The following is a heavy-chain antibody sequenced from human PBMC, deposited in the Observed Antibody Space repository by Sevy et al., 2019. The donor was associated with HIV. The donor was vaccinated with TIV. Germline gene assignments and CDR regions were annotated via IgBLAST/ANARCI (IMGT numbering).Heavy chain of an antibody. CDR2: LKSDVYGGTV. CDR3: TRWKAAQSIFDY. J-gene: IGHJ4*02. D-gene: IGHD6-13*01. Sequence: GGSLRLSCTASGFTFGDFCMSWVRQAPGKGLEWVAFLKSDVYGGTVDHAASVRGRFVISRDDSKTIAYLQMNDLKTEDTGVYYCTRWKAAQSIFDYWGQGALVTVSS. V-gene: IGHV3-49*04. CDR1: GFTFGDFC.